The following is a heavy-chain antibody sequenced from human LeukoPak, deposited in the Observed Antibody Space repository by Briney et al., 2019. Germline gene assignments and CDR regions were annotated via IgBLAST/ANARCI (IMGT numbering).Heavy chain of an antibody. V-gene: IGHV3-30*07. D-gene: IGHD3-22*01. CDR1: GFTFSRYA. J-gene: IGHJ4*02. CDR3: ARTAHYDSSWYHLDY. CDR2: TSPDGNEK. Sequence: GRSLRLSCAASGFTFSRYAMHWVRQAPGKGLEWVAVTSPDGNEKYYADSVKGRFTISRDNADNSLYLQMNSLRAEDTAVYFCARTAHYDSSWYHLDYWGQGTLVNVSS.